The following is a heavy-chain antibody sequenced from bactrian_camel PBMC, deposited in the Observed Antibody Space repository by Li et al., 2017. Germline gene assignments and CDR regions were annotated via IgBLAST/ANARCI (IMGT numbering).Heavy chain of an antibody. CDR2: ITSLPSLFRAA. CDR1: GITFSRHD. CDR3: AAETNCVGSYFFQHGADFGD. J-gene: IGHJ6*01. D-gene: IGHD2*01. Sequence: HVQLVESGGGLVQPGESLRLSCLASGITFSRHDMSWVRQAPGKEVEWVAGITSLPSLFRAASYADSVKGRFTISKDYAKNTLYLQMNDLKPEDTAMYYCAAETNCVGSYFFQHGADFGDWGQGTQVTVS. V-gene: IGHV3S6*01.